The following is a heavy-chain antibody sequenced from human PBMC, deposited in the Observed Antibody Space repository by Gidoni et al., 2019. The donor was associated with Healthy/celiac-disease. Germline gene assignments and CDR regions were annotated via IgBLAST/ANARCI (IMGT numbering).Heavy chain of an antibody. J-gene: IGHJ4*02. CDR2: IYLSGSP. CDR3: ARRGAVAGTRHFDY. V-gene: IGHV4-4*02. Sequence: QVQLQESGPGLVKPSGTLSLTCAVSGGSISSSNWGSWVRQPPGKGLEWLGEIYLSGSPTYNPSLKSRVTISVDKSKNQFSLKLSSVTAADTAVYYSARRGAVAGTRHFDYWGQGTLVTVSS. CDR1: GGSISSSNW. D-gene: IGHD6-19*01.